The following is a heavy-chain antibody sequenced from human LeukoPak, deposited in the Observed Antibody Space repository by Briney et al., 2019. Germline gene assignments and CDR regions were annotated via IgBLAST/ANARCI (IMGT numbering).Heavy chain of an antibody. CDR3: AKMGGDYGYGMDV. CDR2: INHSGST. CDR1: GGSFSGYY. D-gene: IGHD4-17*01. J-gene: IGHJ6*02. Sequence: SETLSLTCAVYGGSFSGYYWSWLRQPPGKGLEWIGEINHSGSTNYNPSLKSRVTISVDTSKNRFSLQLNSVTPEDTAVYYCAKMGGDYGYGMDVWGQGTTVTVSS. V-gene: IGHV4-34*01.